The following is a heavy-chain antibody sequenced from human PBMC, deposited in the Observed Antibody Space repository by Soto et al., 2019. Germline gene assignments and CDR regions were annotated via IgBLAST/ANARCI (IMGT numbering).Heavy chain of an antibody. D-gene: IGHD2-15*01. CDR1: GGSISSYY. Sequence: SETLSLTCTVSGGSISSYYWSWIRQPPGKGLEWIGYIYYSGSTNYNPSLKSRVTISVDTSKNQFSLKLSSVTAADTAVYYCARGVVVVAAAAWFDPWGQGTLVTVSS. V-gene: IGHV4-59*01. CDR2: IYYSGST. CDR3: ARGVVVVAAAAWFDP. J-gene: IGHJ5*02.